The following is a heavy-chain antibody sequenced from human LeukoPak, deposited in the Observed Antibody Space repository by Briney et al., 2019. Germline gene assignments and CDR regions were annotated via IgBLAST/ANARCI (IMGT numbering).Heavy chain of an antibody. V-gene: IGHV3-23*01. CDR1: GVTFSSYV. Sequence: GGSLRLSCEASGVTFSSYVMSWVRQAPGKGPEWVSGISGSGGGTYYADSVKGRFTISRDNAKNSLYLQMNSLRAEDTAVYYCARDRTYYDSSGYYPPPFDYWGQGTLVTVSS. D-gene: IGHD3-22*01. CDR3: ARDRTYYDSSGYYPPPFDY. J-gene: IGHJ4*02. CDR2: ISGSGGGT.